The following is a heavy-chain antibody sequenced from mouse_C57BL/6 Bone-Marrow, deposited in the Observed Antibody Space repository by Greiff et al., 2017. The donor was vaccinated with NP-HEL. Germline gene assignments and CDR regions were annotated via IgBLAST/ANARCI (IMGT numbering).Heavy chain of an antibody. V-gene: IGHV5-6*01. CDR2: ISSGGSYT. CDR1: GFTFSSYG. J-gene: IGHJ3*01. CDR3: ARQDGFAY. Sequence: EVKLVESGGDLVKPGGSLKLSCAASGFTFSSYGMSWVRQTPDKRLEWVATISSGGSYTYYPASVKGRFTISRDNAKNTLYLQMSSLKSEDTAMYYCARQDGFAYWGQGTLVTVSA.